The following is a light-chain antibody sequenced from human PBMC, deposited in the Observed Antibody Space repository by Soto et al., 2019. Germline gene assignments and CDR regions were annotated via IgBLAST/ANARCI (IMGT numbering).Light chain of an antibody. Sequence: DIQMTKALSSVSASVGDRLTITCRARRYISNSLAWYQQTPGKAPKLLLRGASSLHRGVPSRFSGGGAGTEFTLTISSXQPEDFPTYYCQQTGAFPRTFGQGTKMDIK. CDR3: QQTGAFPRT. V-gene: IGKV1-12*01. J-gene: IGKJ1*01. CDR2: GAS. CDR1: RYISNS.